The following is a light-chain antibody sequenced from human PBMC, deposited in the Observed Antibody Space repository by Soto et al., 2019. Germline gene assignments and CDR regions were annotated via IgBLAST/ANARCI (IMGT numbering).Light chain of an antibody. CDR1: SSHVGSYNL. V-gene: IGLV2-23*01. CDR3: CSYAGSSTLVI. J-gene: IGLJ2*01. CDR2: EGS. Sequence: QSAQTQPASVSGSPGQSITISCTGTSSHVGSYNLVSWYQQHPGKAPKLMIYEGSKRPSGVSNRFSGSKSGNTASLTISGLQAEDEADYYCCSYAGSSTLVIFGGGTKLTVL.